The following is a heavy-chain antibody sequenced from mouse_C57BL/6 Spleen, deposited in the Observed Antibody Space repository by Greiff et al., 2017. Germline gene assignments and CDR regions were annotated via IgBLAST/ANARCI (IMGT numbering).Heavy chain of an antibody. D-gene: IGHD2-1*01. Sequence: VQLQQSGAELVKPGASVKLSCTASGFNIKDYYMHWVKQRTEQGLEWIGRIDPEDGETKYAPKFQGKATITADTSSNKADLQLSSLASEDTAVYYCARLYYGNSYYFDYWGQGTTLTVSS. V-gene: IGHV14-2*01. CDR2: IDPEDGET. CDR3: ARLYYGNSYYFDY. CDR1: GFNIKDYY. J-gene: IGHJ2*01.